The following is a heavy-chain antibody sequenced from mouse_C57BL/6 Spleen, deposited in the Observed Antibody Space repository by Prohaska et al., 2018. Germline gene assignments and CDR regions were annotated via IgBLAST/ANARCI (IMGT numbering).Heavy chain of an antibody. J-gene: IGHJ3*01. D-gene: IGHD1-1*01. V-gene: IGHV14-4*01. CDR3: TTFFHYCSREWAY. Sequence: EVQLQQSGAELVRPGASVKLSCTASGFNIKDDYMHWMKKRPEQSLEWIGWIDPENGDTEYAAKFQGKATITADTSSNTAYLQLSSVTSEDTAVYYCTTFFHYCSREWAYWGQGTLFTVSA. CDR2: IDPENGDT. CDR1: GFNIKDDY.